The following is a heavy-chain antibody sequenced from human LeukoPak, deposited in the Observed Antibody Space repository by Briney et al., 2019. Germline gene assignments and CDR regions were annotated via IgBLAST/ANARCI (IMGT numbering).Heavy chain of an antibody. CDR3: AREGGYGSGPFDY. CDR2: IYHSGTTYSGST. J-gene: IGHJ4*02. D-gene: IGHD3-10*01. CDR1: GASMSNYY. V-gene: IGHV4-59*01. Sequence: SETLSLTCNVSGASMSNYYWVWIRQPPGKGLEWIGSIYHSGTTYSGSTNYNPSLKSRVTISVDTSKNQFSLKLSSVTAADTAVYYCAREGGYGSGPFDYWGQGTLVTVSS.